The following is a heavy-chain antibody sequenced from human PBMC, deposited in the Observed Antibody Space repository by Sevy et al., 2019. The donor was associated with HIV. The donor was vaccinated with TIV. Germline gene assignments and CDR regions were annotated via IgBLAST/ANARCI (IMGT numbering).Heavy chain of an antibody. Sequence: AESLSLTCTVSGGSVSSGGHYWGWVRQPPGNGVEWIGYIHYSGNTNYNPSPKSRVTISVDTSKEQFSLKLSSVTAADTAVYYCARDRIFALGFNGMDVWGQGTTVIVSS. D-gene: IGHD3-3*02. V-gene: IGHV4-61*08. J-gene: IGHJ6*02. CDR2: IHYSGNT. CDR3: ARDRIFALGFNGMDV. CDR1: GGSVSSGGHY.